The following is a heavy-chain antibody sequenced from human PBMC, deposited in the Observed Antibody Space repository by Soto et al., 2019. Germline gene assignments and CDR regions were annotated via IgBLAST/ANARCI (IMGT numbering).Heavy chain of an antibody. J-gene: IGHJ6*03. CDR2: ISAYNGNT. D-gene: IGHD4-4*01. Sequence: ASVKVSCKASGYTFTSYGISWVRQAPGQGLEWMGWISAYNGNTNYAQKLQGRVTMTTDTSTSTAYMELRSLRSDDTAVYYCARRIDYSSAAYYHYMDVWGKGTTVTVSS. CDR1: GYTFTSYG. V-gene: IGHV1-18*01. CDR3: ARRIDYSSAAYYHYMDV.